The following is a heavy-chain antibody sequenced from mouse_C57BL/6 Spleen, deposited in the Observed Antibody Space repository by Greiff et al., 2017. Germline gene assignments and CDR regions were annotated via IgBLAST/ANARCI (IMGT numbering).Heavy chain of an antibody. Sequence: VQLQQSGPELVKPGASVKISCKASGYAFSSSWMNWVKQRPGKGLEWIGRIYPGDGDTNYNGKFKGKATLTADKSSSTAYMQLSSLTSEDSAVXFGARETTVVATRYFDVWGTGTTVTVSS. V-gene: IGHV1-82*01. CDR2: IYPGDGDT. J-gene: IGHJ1*03. D-gene: IGHD1-1*01. CDR3: ARETTVVATRYFDV. CDR1: GYAFSSSW.